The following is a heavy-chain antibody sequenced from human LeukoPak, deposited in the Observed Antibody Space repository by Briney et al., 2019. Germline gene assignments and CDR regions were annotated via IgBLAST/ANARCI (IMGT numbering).Heavy chain of an antibody. CDR2: MSYDGSNK. D-gene: IGHD2-2*01. CDR3: ANMATVVPYYYGMDV. V-gene: IGHV3-30*18. CDR1: GFTFSSYG. Sequence: PGRSLRLSCAASGFTFSSYGMHWVRQAPGKGLEWVAVMSYDGSNKYYADSVKGRFTISRDNSKNTLYLQMNSLRAEDTAVYYRANMATVVPYYYGMDVWGQGTTVTVSS. J-gene: IGHJ6*02.